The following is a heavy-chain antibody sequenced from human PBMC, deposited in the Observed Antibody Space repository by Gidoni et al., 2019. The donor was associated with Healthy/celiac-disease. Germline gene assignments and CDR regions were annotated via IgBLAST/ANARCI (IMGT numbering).Heavy chain of an antibody. J-gene: IGHJ6*02. D-gene: IGHD6-13*01. CDR1: GFTFSSYD. CDR3: ARESSSWYEAYYYGMDV. Sequence: QVQLVESGGGVVQPGRSLRLSCAASGFTFSSYDMHWVRQATGKGLEWVAVISYDGSNKYYADSVKGRFTISRDNSKNTLYLQMNSLRAEDTAVYYCARESSSWYEAYYYGMDVWGQGTTVTVSS. CDR2: ISYDGSNK. V-gene: IGHV3-30-3*01.